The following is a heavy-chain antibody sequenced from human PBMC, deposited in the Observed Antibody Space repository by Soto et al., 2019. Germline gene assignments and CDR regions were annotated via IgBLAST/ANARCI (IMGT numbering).Heavy chain of an antibody. V-gene: IGHV3-23*01. D-gene: IGHD3-10*01. CDR2: FSNSGGST. J-gene: IGHJ6*02. CDR1: GFTFSTYA. CDR3: AKPLSDVVRVGGMDV. Sequence: EVQLLESGGGLVQPGGSLRLSCAASGFTFSTYAMSWVRQAPGKGLEWVSSFSNSGGSTYYADSVKGRFTISRDNSKNTLYLQMNSLRADDTAVYYCAKPLSDVVRVGGMDVWGQGTTVTVSS.